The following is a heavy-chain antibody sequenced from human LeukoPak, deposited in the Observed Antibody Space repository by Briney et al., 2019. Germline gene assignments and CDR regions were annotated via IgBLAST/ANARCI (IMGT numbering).Heavy chain of an antibody. CDR1: GGTFSSYA. CDR2: IIPIFGTA. D-gene: IGHD3-22*01. Sequence: ASVKVSCKASGGTFSSYAISWVRQAPGQGLEWMGGIIPIFGTANYAQKFQGRVTITADESTSTAYMELSSLRSEDTAVYYCASPGDYYDSSGYYYGPSYYWGQGTLVTVSS. V-gene: IGHV1-69*13. CDR3: ASPGDYYDSSGYYYGPSYY. J-gene: IGHJ4*02.